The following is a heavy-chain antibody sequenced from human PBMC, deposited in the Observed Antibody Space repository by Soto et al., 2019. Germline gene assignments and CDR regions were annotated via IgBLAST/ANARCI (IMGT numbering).Heavy chain of an antibody. J-gene: IGHJ6*02. CDR3: ASYQPVGGAARYNSRGMDV. CDR2: TYPGDSAA. V-gene: IGHV5-51*01. CDR1: GERSSRYW. Sequence: TISGERWGERSSRYWWNWVRHKHGKGLEWRLITYPGDSAARYSPSFQGQVILSADKSTSIACMQWSSLKASDTAMYYCASYQPVGGAARYNSRGMDVWGQPNTGTAAS. D-gene: IGHD1-1*01.